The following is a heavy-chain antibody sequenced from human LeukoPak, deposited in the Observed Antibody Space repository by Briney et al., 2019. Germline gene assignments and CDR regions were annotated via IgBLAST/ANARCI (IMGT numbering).Heavy chain of an antibody. Sequence: PGGSLRLSCAASGFTFSSYSVNWVRQAPGKGLEWVSSISSSSSYIYYADSVKGRFTISRDNAKNSLYLQMNSLRAEDTAVYYCASPPAGGYSYGYFDYWGQGTLVTVSS. CDR3: ASPPAGGYSYGYFDY. J-gene: IGHJ4*02. CDR2: ISSSSSYI. V-gene: IGHV3-21*01. D-gene: IGHD5-18*01. CDR1: GFTFSSYS.